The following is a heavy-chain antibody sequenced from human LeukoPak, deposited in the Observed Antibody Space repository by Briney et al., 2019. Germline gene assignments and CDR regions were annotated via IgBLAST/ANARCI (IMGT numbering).Heavy chain of an antibody. J-gene: IGHJ4*02. CDR2: IYPGDSDT. CDR3: ATMYYDILTGYYWGGFDY. CDR1: GYSFPSYW. Sequence: GESLKISCQGSGYSFPSYWIGWVRQMPGKGLEWMGIIYPGDSDTRYSPSFQGQVTISADRSISTAYLQWSSLKASDTAMYYCATMYYDILTGYYWGGFDYWGQGTLVTVSS. V-gene: IGHV5-51*01. D-gene: IGHD3-9*01.